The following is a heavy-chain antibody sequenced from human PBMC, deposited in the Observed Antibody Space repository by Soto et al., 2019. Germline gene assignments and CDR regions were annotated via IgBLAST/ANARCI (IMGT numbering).Heavy chain of an antibody. J-gene: IGHJ5*01. CDR1: GVSIHNSHSF. V-gene: IGHV4-39*01. CDR2: VYYSGGA. Sequence: LSLTCAVSGVSIHNSHSFWGWIRQPPGKGLEFIANVYYSGGAHYNPSFKSRVTISVDTATNQVSLRMSSVTAADTAVYFCGRVVEGATRHTDFDSWGQGTLVTVSS. D-gene: IGHD2-21*01. CDR3: GRVVEGATRHTDFDS.